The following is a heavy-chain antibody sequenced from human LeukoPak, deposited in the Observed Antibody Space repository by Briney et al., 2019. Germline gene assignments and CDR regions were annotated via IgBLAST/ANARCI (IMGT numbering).Heavy chain of an antibody. V-gene: IGHV3-48*04. CDR3: ARVLTMVRGVIWFDP. J-gene: IGHJ5*02. D-gene: IGHD3-10*01. Sequence: AGGSLRLSCAASGFTFSSYSMNWARQAPGKGLEWVSYISSSSSTIYYADSVKGRFTISRDNAKNSLYLQMNSLRAEDTAVYYCARVLTMVRGVIWFDPWGQGTLVTVSS. CDR2: ISSSSSTI. CDR1: GFTFSSYS.